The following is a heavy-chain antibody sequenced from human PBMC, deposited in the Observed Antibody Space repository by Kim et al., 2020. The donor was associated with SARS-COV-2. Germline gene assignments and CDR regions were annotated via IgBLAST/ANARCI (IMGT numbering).Heavy chain of an antibody. Sequence: TYADSVKGGFTIARDGDKSTRYLQMSSLRAEDTAVYYCARGGHYSYYGVDVWGQGTTVTVSS. CDR3: ARGGHYSYYGVDV. J-gene: IGHJ6*02. V-gene: IGHV3-74*03.